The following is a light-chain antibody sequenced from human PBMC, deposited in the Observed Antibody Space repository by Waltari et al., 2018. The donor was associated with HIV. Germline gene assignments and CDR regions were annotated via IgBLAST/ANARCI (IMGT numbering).Light chain of an antibody. CDR1: SSDVGDFNF. Sequence: QSALTQPASVSGSPGQSITISCTRSSSDVGDFNFVSWYQHRPGKAPKVMIYDFSYRPSGFSSRCSVSTSANTASLTISGLQAEDEAVYYCCSYTSSDTLWVFGGGTKLTVL. J-gene: IGLJ3*02. CDR2: DFS. V-gene: IGLV2-14*03. CDR3: CSYTSSDTLWV.